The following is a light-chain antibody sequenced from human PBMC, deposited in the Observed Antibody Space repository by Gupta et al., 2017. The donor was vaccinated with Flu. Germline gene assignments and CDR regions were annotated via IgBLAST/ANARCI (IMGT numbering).Light chain of an antibody. Sequence: SYVLTQPPSVSVAPGQTAKISCGGSNIESKSVHWYQQKAGQAPVQVVYDNSGRPSGVPERFSGSNSGNTATLTITGVEAGDEADYYCQVWETGDHWVFGGGTKLTVL. J-gene: IGLJ3*02. CDR1: NIESKS. CDR3: QVWETGDHWV. CDR2: DNS. V-gene: IGLV3-21*02.